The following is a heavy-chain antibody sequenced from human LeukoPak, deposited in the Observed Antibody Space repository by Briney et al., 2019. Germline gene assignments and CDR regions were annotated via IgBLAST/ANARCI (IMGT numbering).Heavy chain of an antibody. Sequence: WETLSLTCTVSGGSISSYYWSWIRQPPGKGLEWIGYIYYSGSTNYNPSLRSRVTISVDTSKNQFALKLSSVAAADTAVYYCARYNVGAGPYNWFDPGGQGTLVTVSS. V-gene: IGHV4-59*08. CDR1: GGSISSYY. CDR3: ARYNVGAGPYNWFDP. J-gene: IGHJ5*02. D-gene: IGHD1-26*01. CDR2: IYYSGST.